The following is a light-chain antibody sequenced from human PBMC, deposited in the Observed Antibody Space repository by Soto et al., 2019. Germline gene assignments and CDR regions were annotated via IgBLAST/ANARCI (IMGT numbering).Light chain of an antibody. V-gene: IGKV3-15*01. CDR3: QQYNNWPWT. J-gene: IGKJ1*01. Sequence: EIVMTQSPATLSVSPGGRATLSCRASQSISDTLAWYQQRPGQAPRLLIYSASSRAPAFPARFSGSGSGTDFTLTISSLQSEDSAVYYCQQYNNWPWTFGQVTKVDIK. CDR2: SAS. CDR1: QSISDT.